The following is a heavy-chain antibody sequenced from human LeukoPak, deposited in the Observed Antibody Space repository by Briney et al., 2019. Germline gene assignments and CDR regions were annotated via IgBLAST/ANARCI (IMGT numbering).Heavy chain of an antibody. CDR2: INPNSGGT. CDR1: GYTFTGHY. V-gene: IGHV1-2*02. J-gene: IGHJ3*02. CDR3: ARGQDPMNAFDI. Sequence: ASVKVSCKASGYTFTGHYMHWVRQAPGQGLEWMGWINPNSGGTNYAQKFQGRVTMTRDTSISTAYMELSRLRSDDTAVYYCARGQDPMNAFDIWGQGTMVTVSS.